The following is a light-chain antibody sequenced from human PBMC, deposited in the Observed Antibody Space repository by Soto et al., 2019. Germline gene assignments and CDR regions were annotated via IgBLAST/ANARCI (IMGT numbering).Light chain of an antibody. J-gene: IGLJ3*02. CDR2: DVI. Sequence: QSVLTQPRSVSGSPGQSVTISCTGTSSDLGGYTYVSWYQHHPGKVPKLMIYDVIKRPSGVPDRFSGSKSGNTASLTISGLQAEDEADYHCCSYAGNYTVMFGGGTKLTVL. CDR1: SSDLGGYTY. CDR3: CSYAGNYTVM. V-gene: IGLV2-11*01.